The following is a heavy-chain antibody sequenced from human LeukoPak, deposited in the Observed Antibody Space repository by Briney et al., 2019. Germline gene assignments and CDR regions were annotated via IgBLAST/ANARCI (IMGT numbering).Heavy chain of an antibody. CDR1: GFTFSSYW. V-gene: IGHV3-7*01. CDR3: ARKSREYSSSTLTHYYYYYYMDV. CDR2: IKQDGSEK. D-gene: IGHD6-6*01. Sequence: GGSLRLSCAASGFTFSSYWMSWVRRAPGKGLEWVANIKQDGSEKYYVDSVKGRFTISRDNAKNSLYLQMNSLRAEDTAVYYCARKSREYSSSTLTHYYYYYYMDVWGKGTTVTVSS. J-gene: IGHJ6*03.